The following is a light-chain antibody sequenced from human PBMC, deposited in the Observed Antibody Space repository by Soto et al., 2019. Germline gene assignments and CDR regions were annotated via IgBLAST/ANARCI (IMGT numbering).Light chain of an antibody. V-gene: IGKV1-5*03. CDR1: QTISTW. CDR3: QQYNTYWT. CDR2: KAS. Sequence: DIQMTQSPSTLSASVGDRVTITCRASQTISTWLAWYQAKPGTAPKLLIYKASNLGSGVPSRFSGSGSGTEFTLTITSLQPDDLATYYCQQYNTYWTFGQGTKVEIK. J-gene: IGKJ1*01.